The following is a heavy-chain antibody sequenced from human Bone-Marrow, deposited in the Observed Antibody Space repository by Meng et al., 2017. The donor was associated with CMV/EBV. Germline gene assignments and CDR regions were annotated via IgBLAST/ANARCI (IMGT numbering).Heavy chain of an antibody. D-gene: IGHD4-23*01. CDR1: GGSISSYY. J-gene: IGHJ4*02. CDR3: ARVDYGGNWEFDY. Sequence: SETLSLTCTVSGGSISSYYWSWIRQPPGKGLEWIGYIYYSGSTNYNPSLKSRVTISVDTSKNQFSLKLSSVTAADTAVYYCARVDYGGNWEFDYCGQGTLVTVSS. V-gene: IGHV4-59*01. CDR2: IYYSGST.